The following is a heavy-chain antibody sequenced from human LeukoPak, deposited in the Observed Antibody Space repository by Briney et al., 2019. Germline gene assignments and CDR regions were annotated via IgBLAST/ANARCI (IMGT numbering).Heavy chain of an antibody. CDR1: GFAFSDSY. Sequence: GGSLRLSRAASGFAFSDSYMTWVRQAPGKGLEWVSVIYSGGSTYYADSVKGRFTISRDNSKNTLYLQMNSLRAEDTAVYYCAKGQAMVRAPLDYWGQGTLVTVSS. CDR3: AKGQAMVRAPLDY. D-gene: IGHD3-10*01. CDR2: IYSGGST. V-gene: IGHV3-53*01. J-gene: IGHJ4*02.